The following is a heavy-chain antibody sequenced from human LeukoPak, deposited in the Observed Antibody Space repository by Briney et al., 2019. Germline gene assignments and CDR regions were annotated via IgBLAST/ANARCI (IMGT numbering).Heavy chain of an antibody. D-gene: IGHD5-24*01. Sequence: SETLSLTCAVYGGSFSGYYCCWSRQPPGNGQELIGVINHNGSTSYNPSLNSQVTISVDTSKNQFYLKLSSVSAADTAVYYCARGPQRWLRRASDYWGQGTLVTVSS. CDR1: GGSFSGYY. CDR2: INHNGST. V-gene: IGHV4-34*01. CDR3: ARGPQRWLRRASDY. J-gene: IGHJ4*02.